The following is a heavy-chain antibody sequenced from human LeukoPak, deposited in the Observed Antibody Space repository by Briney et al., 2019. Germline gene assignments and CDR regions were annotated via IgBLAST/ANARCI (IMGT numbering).Heavy chain of an antibody. Sequence: GGSLRLSCAASGFTFSSYEMNWVRQAPGKGLEWVSYIRSSGSTIYHADSVKGRFTISRDNAKNSLYLQMNSLKAEDTAVYYCARRAWDAFDIWGQGTMVTVSS. J-gene: IGHJ3*02. CDR2: IRSSGSTI. V-gene: IGHV3-48*03. CDR1: GFTFSSYE. CDR3: ARRAWDAFDI.